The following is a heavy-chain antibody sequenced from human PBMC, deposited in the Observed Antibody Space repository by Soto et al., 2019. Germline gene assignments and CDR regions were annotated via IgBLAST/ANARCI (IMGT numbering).Heavy chain of an antibody. J-gene: IGHJ3*02. CDR3: ARDRRNYYDSSGYYPAFEI. D-gene: IGHD3-22*01. Sequence: PGGSLRLSCAASGFTFSSYSVNWVRQAPGKGREWVSAIISSSSYIYYADSVKGRFTISRDNAKNSLYLQMHSLGAEDTAVYYCARDRRNYYDSSGYYPAFEIWGQGTMVTVSS. V-gene: IGHV3-21*01. CDR1: GFTFSSYS. CDR2: IISSSSYI.